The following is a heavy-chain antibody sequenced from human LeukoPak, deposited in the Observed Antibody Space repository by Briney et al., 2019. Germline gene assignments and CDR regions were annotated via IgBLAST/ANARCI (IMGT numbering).Heavy chain of an antibody. Sequence: GGSLRLSCAASGFTFSDYYMSWIRQAPGKGLEWVSYISSSGSTIDYADSVKGRFTISRDNAKNSLYLQMNSLRPEDTALYYCAKGVSYGGDSNAFDVWGQGTMVTVSS. J-gene: IGHJ3*01. D-gene: IGHD4-23*01. CDR1: GFTFSDYY. V-gene: IGHV3-11*01. CDR2: ISSSGSTI. CDR3: AKGVSYGGDSNAFDV.